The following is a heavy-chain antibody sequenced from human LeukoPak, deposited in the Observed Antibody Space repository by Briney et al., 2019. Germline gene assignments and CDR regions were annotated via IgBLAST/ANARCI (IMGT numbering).Heavy chain of an antibody. CDR3: ARDNLLWFGEGGGYNWFDP. Sequence: GGSLRLSRAASGFTFSSYWMSWVRQAPGKGLEWVANIKRDEGEKYYVDSVKGRFIISRDNAKNTLYLQMNSLRAEDTAVYYCARDNLLWFGEGGGYNWFDPWGQGTLVTVSS. J-gene: IGHJ5*02. CDR2: IKRDEGEK. V-gene: IGHV3-7*01. D-gene: IGHD3-10*01. CDR1: GFTFSSYW.